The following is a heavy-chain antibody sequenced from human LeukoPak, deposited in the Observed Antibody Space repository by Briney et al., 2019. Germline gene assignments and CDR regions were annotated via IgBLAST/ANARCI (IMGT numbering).Heavy chain of an antibody. Sequence: GGSLRLSCAVSGFTFSSYAMSWVRQAPGKGLEWVSVISDSGGSTYYADSVKGRFTISRDNAKNTLYLQLNNLRAEDTAVYYCVRENNYGDYGYWGQGTLVTVSS. CDR2: ISDSGGST. J-gene: IGHJ4*02. V-gene: IGHV3-23*01. D-gene: IGHD4-17*01. CDR1: GFTFSSYA. CDR3: VRENNYGDYGY.